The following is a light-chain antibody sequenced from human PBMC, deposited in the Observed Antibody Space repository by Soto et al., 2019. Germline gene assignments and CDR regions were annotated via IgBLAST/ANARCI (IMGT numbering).Light chain of an antibody. Sequence: EIVLTQSPGTLSLSPGERATLSCRASQSASRNYLAWYQQKPGQPPRLLIYGASSRSTGIPDKFSGSGSGTDFTLTISRLEPEDFAVYYCQQYGSSPPYTFGQGTKLKIK. J-gene: IGKJ2*01. CDR3: QQYGSSPPYT. V-gene: IGKV3-20*01. CDR2: GAS. CDR1: QSASRNY.